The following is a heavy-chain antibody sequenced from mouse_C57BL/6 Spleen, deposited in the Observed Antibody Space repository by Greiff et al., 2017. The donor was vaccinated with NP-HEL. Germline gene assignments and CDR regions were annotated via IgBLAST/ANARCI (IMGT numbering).Heavy chain of an antibody. CDR1: GFTFSSYG. Sequence: DVKLVESGGDLVKPGGSLKLSCAASGFTFSSYGMSWVRQTPDKRLEWVATISSGGSYTYYPDSVKGRFTISRDNAKNTLYLQMSSLKSEDTAMYYCAREGITTVVPYYFDYWGQGTTLTVSS. J-gene: IGHJ2*01. CDR3: AREGITTVVPYYFDY. CDR2: ISSGGSYT. V-gene: IGHV5-6*02. D-gene: IGHD1-1*01.